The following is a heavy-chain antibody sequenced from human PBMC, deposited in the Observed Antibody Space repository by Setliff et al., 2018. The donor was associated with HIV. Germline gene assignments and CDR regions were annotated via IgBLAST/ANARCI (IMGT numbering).Heavy chain of an antibody. CDR2: IYWDDDK. Sequence: SGPTLVNSTQTLTLTCTFSGFSLSTSGVCVGWIRQPPGKALEWLALIYWDDDKRYSPSLKSRLTITKDTSKNRVVLTMTNMDPVDTATYYCAHILQDPPSHFYYYFYMDVWGKGTTVTVSS. CDR1: GFSLSTSGVC. CDR3: AHILQDPPSHFYYYFYMDV. V-gene: IGHV2-5*02. J-gene: IGHJ6*03. D-gene: IGHD3-3*02.